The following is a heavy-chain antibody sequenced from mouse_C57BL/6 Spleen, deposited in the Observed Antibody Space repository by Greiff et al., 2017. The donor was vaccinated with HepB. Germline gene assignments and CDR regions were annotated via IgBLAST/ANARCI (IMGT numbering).Heavy chain of an antibody. J-gene: IGHJ2*01. CDR2: INYDGSST. Sequence: DVHLVESEGGLVQPGSSMKLSCTASGFTFSDYYMAWVRQVPEKGLEWVANINYDGSSTYYLDSLKSRFIISRDNAKNILYLQMSSLKSEDTATYYCARDLGDSSFDYWGQGTTLTVSS. D-gene: IGHD1-1*01. V-gene: IGHV5-16*01. CDR3: ARDLGDSSFDY. CDR1: GFTFSDYY.